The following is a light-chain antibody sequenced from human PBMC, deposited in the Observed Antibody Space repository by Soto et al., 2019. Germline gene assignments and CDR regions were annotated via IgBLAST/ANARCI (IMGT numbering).Light chain of an antibody. J-gene: IGLJ2*01. CDR2: EVN. V-gene: IGLV2-14*01. Sequence: QSALTQPASVSGSPGQSITMSCTGTSSDVGGYKFVSWYQQHPGKAPKLMIYEVNNRPSGVSTRFSGSKSGNTASLTISGLQAEDEGDYYCTSFTNTNTLSVVFGGGTKLTVL. CDR3: TSFTNTNTLSVV. CDR1: SSDVGGYKF.